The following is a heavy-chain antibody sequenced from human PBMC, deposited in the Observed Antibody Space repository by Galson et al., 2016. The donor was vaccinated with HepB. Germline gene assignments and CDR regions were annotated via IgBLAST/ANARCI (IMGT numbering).Heavy chain of an antibody. D-gene: IGHD3-10*01. J-gene: IGHJ4*02. V-gene: IGHV4-39*01. CDR1: GGSISSSSYY. CDR3: ARLELPFTSGFDY. Sequence: ETLSLTCTVSGGSISSSSYYWGWIRQPPGKGLEWSGSIYYSGSTYYNPSPKSRVTISVDTSKTQFSLKLSSVTAADTAVYYCARLELPFTSGFDYWGQGTLVTVSS. CDR2: IYYSGST.